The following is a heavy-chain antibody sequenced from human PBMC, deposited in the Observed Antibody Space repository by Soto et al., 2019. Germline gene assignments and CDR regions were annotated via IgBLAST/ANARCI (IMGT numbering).Heavy chain of an antibody. CDR3: LVAVGPTDWRKHYFQD. Sequence: DVQLVESGGALVQPGESLRLSCVASGFAFGTQSMNWVRQAPGKGLEWVAYIKSSGANIFYADSVKGRFTIHRENPRNSLYLETNSLGADDTAVYYCLVAVGPTDWRKHYFQDWGQGILVTVSS. CDR2: IKSSGANI. D-gene: IGHD6-19*01. CDR1: GFAFGTQS. V-gene: IGHV3-48*01. J-gene: IGHJ4*02.